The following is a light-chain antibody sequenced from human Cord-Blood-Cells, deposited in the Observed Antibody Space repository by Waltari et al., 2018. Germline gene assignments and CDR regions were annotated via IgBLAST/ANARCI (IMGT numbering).Light chain of an antibody. Sequence: QSTLTQPASVSGSPGLSLTISCTGTSSYAGGYNYVSWYQQHPGKAPKLLIYDVSNRPSGVSNRFSGSKSGNTASLTISGLQAEDEADYYCSSYTSSSTYVFGTGTKVTVL. V-gene: IGLV2-14*01. CDR3: SSYTSSSTYV. J-gene: IGLJ1*01. CDR2: DVS. CDR1: SSYAGGYNY.